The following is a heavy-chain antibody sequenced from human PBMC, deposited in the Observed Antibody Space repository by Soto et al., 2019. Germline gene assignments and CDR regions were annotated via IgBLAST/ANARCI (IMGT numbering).Heavy chain of an antibody. D-gene: IGHD3-3*01. V-gene: IGHV4-39*01. CDR1: GGSISSSSYY. J-gene: IGHJ4*02. CDR3: ARHELRFLEWSY. Sequence: SETLSLTCTVSGGSISSSSYYRGWIRQPPGKGLEWIGSIYYSGSTYYNPSLKSRVTISVDTSKNQFSLKLSSVTAADTAVYYCARHELRFLEWSYSGQGTLVTVSS. CDR2: IYYSGST.